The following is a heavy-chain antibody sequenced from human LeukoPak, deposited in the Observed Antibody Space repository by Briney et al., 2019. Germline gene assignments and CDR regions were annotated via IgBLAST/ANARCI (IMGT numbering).Heavy chain of an antibody. D-gene: IGHD6-19*01. J-gene: IGHJ4*02. Sequence: SETLSLTCAVYGESFSGYFWNWIRQPPGKGLEWIGEINHSGSTSNHNPSLKSRVTISVDTSKNQFSLKLSSVTAADTAVYYCAREPGYSSGWYAIDYWGQGTLVTVSS. CDR2: INHSGSTS. V-gene: IGHV4-34*01. CDR3: AREPGYSSGWYAIDY. CDR1: GESFSGYF.